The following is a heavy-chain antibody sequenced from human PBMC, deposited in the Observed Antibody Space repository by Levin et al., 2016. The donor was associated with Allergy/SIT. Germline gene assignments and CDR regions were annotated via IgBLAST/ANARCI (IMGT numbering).Heavy chain of an antibody. J-gene: IGHJ3*02. Sequence: ASVKVSCKVSGYTLTELSMHWVRQAPGKGLEWMGGFDPEDGETIYAQKFQGRVTMTEDTSTDTAYMELSSLRSEDTAVYYCATRAFLTGYYKGHAFDIWGQGTMVTVSS. CDR1: GYTLTELS. CDR3: ATRAFLTGYYKGHAFDI. V-gene: IGHV1-24*01. D-gene: IGHD3-9*01. CDR2: FDPEDGET.